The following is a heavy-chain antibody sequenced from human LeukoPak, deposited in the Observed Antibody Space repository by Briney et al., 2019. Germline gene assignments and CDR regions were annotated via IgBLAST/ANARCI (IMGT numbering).Heavy chain of an antibody. Sequence: ASVKVSCKASGGTFSSYAISWVRQAPGQGLEWMGWINPNSGDTNYAQKFQGRVTITRNTSISTAYMELSSLRSEDTAVYYCARELDSFDYWGQGTLVTVSS. CDR3: ARELDSFDY. V-gene: IGHV1-8*03. CDR1: GGTFSSYA. J-gene: IGHJ4*02. D-gene: IGHD1-1*01. CDR2: INPNSGDT.